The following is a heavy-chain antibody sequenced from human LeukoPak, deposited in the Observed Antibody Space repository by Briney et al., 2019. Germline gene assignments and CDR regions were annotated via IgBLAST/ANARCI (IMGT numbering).Heavy chain of an antibody. CDR2: IKQDGSEK. CDR1: GFTFSSYW. V-gene: IGHV3-7*01. D-gene: IGHD2-2*02. Sequence: GGSLRLSCAASGFTFSSYWMSWVRQAPGKGLEWVANIKQDGSEKYYVDSVKGRFTISRDNSKSTLFLQMNSLRPEDTAVYYCAKDQSAIRFDCWGQGTLVTVSS. J-gene: IGHJ4*02. CDR3: AKDQSAIRFDC.